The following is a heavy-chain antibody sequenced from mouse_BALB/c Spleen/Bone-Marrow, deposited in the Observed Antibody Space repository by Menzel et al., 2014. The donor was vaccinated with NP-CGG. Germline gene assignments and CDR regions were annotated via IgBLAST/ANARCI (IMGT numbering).Heavy chain of an antibody. CDR2: INPYNDGT. J-gene: IGHJ4*01. Sequence: LVESGPELVKPGASVKMSCKASGYTFXSYVMHWVKQKPGQGLEWIGYINPYNDGTKYNEKFKGKATLTSDKSSSTAYMELSSLTSEDSAVYYFARGDYAMDYWGQGTSVTVSS. CDR3: ARGDYAMDY. CDR1: GYTFXSYV. V-gene: IGHV1-14*01.